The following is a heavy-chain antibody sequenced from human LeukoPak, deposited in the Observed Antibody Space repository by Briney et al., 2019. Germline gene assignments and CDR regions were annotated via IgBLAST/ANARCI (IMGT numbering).Heavy chain of an antibody. CDR3: ARSDPRSTSCYPPNY. Sequence: GGSLRLSCAASGFTFSSYSMNWVRQAPGKGLEWVSSISSSSSYIYYADSVKGRFTISRDNAKNSLYLQMNSLRAEDTAVYYCARSDPRSTSCYPPNYWGQGTLVTVSS. V-gene: IGHV3-21*01. CDR2: ISSSSSYI. CDR1: GFTFSSYS. D-gene: IGHD2-2*01. J-gene: IGHJ4*02.